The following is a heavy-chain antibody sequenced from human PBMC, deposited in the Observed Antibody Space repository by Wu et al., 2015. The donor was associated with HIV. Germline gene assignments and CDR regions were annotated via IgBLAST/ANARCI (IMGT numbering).Heavy chain of an antibody. Sequence: QVQLVQSGAEVKKPGASVKVSCKASGYTFTGYYMHWARQAPGQGLEWMGWINPNSGGTNYAQKFQGRVTMTRDTSISTAYMELSRLRSDDTAVYYCARVGYFGVLPGEGAFDIWGQGTMVTVSS. J-gene: IGHJ3*02. D-gene: IGHD5-18*01. CDR3: ARVGYFGVLPGEGAFDI. CDR1: GYTFTGYY. CDR2: INPNSGGT. V-gene: IGHV1-2*02.